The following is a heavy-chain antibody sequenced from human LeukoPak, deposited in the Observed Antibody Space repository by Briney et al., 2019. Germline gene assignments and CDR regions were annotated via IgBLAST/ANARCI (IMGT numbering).Heavy chain of an antibody. CDR1: GGSISSSSYY. J-gene: IGHJ5*02. CDR3: ARERGYSGYDGGWFDP. V-gene: IGHV4-39*07. D-gene: IGHD5-12*01. Sequence: PSETLSLTCTVAGGSISSSSYYWGWIRQPPGKGLEWIGSIYYSGSTYYNPSLKSRVTISVDTSKNQFSLKLSSVTAADTAVYYCARERGYSGYDGGWFDPWGQGTLVTVSS. CDR2: IYYSGST.